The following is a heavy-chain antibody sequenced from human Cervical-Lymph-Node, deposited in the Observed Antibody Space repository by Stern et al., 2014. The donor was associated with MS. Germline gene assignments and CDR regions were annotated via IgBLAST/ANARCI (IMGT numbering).Heavy chain of an antibody. V-gene: IGHV3-23*04. CDR3: AKEPDGFWSGYNWFDP. J-gene: IGHJ5*02. Sequence: EVQLVESGGGLAQPGGSLRLSCKISGFSLSSYAMSWVRQAPGKGLQWVSNIGGTGSSTYYADSVKGRFIISRDISENTLYLQMNSLRVEDTAIYYCAKEPDGFWSGYNWFDPWGQGALVAVSS. CDR1: GFSLSSYA. D-gene: IGHD3-3*01. CDR2: IGGTGSST.